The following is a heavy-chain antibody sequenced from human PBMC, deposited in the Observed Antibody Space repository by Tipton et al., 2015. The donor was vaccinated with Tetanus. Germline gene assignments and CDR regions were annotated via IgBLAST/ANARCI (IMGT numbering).Heavy chain of an antibody. D-gene: IGHD6-13*01. CDR2: ISYDGSNK. Sequence: SLRLSCAASGFTFSSYAMHWVRQAPGKGLEWVAVISYDGSNKYYADSVKGRFTISRDNSKNTLYLQMNSLRAEDTAVYYCARDPYYSSSWLYYYYGMDVWGQGTTVTVSS. V-gene: IGHV3-30-3*01. J-gene: IGHJ6*02. CDR1: GFTFSSYA. CDR3: ARDPYYSSSWLYYYYGMDV.